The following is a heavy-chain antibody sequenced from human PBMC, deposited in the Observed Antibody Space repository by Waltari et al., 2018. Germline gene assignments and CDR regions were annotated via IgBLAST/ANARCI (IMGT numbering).Heavy chain of an antibody. D-gene: IGHD3-22*01. CDR1: GYTLTELS. Sequence: QVQLVQSGAEVKKPGASVKVSCKVSGYTLTELSMHWVRQAPGKGLEWMGGFDPEDGETIYAQKFQGRVTMTEDTSTDTAYMELSSLRSEDTAVYYCATTPNYYDSSGYPRGWFDPWGQGTLVTVSS. J-gene: IGHJ5*02. CDR3: ATTPNYYDSSGYPRGWFDP. V-gene: IGHV1-24*01. CDR2: FDPEDGET.